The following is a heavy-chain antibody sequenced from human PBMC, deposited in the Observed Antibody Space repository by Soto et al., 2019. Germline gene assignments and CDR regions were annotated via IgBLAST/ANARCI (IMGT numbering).Heavy chain of an antibody. J-gene: IGHJ5*02. CDR1: GFTFSSYS. V-gene: IGHV3-21*01. Sequence: EVQLVESGGGLVKPGGSLRLSCAASGFTFSSYSMNWVRQAPGKGLEWVSSISSSSSYIYYADSVKGRFTISRDNAKNSLYLQMNSLRAEDTAVYYRARITIFGVVYNWFDPWGQGTLVTVSS. CDR3: ARITIFGVVYNWFDP. CDR2: ISSSSSYI. D-gene: IGHD3-3*01.